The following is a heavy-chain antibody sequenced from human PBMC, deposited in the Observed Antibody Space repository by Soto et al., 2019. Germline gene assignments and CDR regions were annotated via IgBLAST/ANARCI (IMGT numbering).Heavy chain of an antibody. D-gene: IGHD3-10*01. CDR2: INHSGST. J-gene: IGHJ5*02. Sequence: SETLSLTCAVYGGSFSGYYWSLIRHPPGKGLEWIGEINHSGSTNYNPSLNSRVTISVDTSKNQLSLKLRSVTAADTAVYYCAKRFMYYYGSGSPPGCFDPSGQTTLVIVSS. V-gene: IGHV4-34*01. CDR1: GGSFSGYY. CDR3: AKRFMYYYGSGSPPGCFDP.